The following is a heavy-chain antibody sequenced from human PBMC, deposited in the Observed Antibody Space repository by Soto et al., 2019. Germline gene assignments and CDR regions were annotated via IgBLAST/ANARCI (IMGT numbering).Heavy chain of an antibody. Sequence: EVKLLESGGGLVQPGGSLRLSCGVSGFTVTSNGVSWVRQAPGKGLEWVSAISPNGQGIWYADSVKGRFTISRDISRNTFFLQMDSLKAEDTAVYYCAKVRQYPRDYFHYWGQGTLVTVSS. CDR3: AKVRQYPRDYFHY. CDR2: ISPNGQGI. D-gene: IGHD4-4*01. V-gene: IGHV3-23*01. J-gene: IGHJ4*02. CDR1: GFTVTSNG.